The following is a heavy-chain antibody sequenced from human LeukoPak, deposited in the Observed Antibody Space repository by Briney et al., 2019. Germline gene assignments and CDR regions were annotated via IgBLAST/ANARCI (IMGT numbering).Heavy chain of an antibody. CDR2: ISASGSAT. CDR1: GFTLGSANA. D-gene: IGHD4-17*01. J-gene: IGHJ4*02. CDR3: AKRDDYGDYLN. V-gene: IGHV3-23*01. Sequence: GGSLRLSCAASGFTLGSANAMTWVRQAPGKGLEWVSLISASGSATYYADSVRGRFAISRDNSKNTLYLQMNSLRAEDTAVYYCAKRDDYGDYLNWGQGTLVTVSS.